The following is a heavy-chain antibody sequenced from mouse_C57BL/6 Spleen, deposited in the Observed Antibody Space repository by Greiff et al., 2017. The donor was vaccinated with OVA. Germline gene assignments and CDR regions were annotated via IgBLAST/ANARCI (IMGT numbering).Heavy chain of an antibody. J-gene: IGHJ3*01. V-gene: IGHV1-64*01. D-gene: IGHD1-1*01. CDR3: ARSTTTVVAPGFAY. CDR2: IHPNSGST. CDR1: GYTFTSYW. Sequence: QVQLQQSGAELVKPGASVKLSCKASGYTFTSYWMHWVKQRPGQGLEWIGMIHPNSGSTNYNEKFKSKATLTVDKSSSTAYMQLSSLTSEDSAVYYCARSTTTVVAPGFAYWGQGTLVTVSA.